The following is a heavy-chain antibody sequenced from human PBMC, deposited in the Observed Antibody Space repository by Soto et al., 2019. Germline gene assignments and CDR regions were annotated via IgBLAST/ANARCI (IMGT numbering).Heavy chain of an antibody. V-gene: IGHV3-48*02. D-gene: IGHD3-9*01. CDR1: GFTFSSYS. CDR3: AREYFDWSNWFDP. CDR2: ISSSSSTI. Sequence: EVQLVESGGGLVQPGGSMRLSCAASGFTFSSYSMNWVRQAPGKGLEWVSYISSSSSTIYYADSVKGRFTISRDNAKNSLYLQMNSLRDEDTAVYYCAREYFDWSNWFDPWGQGTLVTVSS. J-gene: IGHJ5*02.